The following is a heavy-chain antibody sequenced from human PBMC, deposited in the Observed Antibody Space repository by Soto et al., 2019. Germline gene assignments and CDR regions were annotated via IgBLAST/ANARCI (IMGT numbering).Heavy chain of an antibody. J-gene: IGHJ3*02. D-gene: IGHD3-22*01. CDR1: VFTFSSYA. CDR3: AKDLYDRLGMAFDI. Sequence: GGSLRLSCAASVFTFSSYAMSWVRLAPGKVLEWVSAISGSGGSKYYADSVKGRFTISRDNSKNTLYLQMNSLRAEDTGVYYCAKDLYDRLGMAFDIWGQGTMVTVSS. V-gene: IGHV3-23*01. CDR2: ISGSGGSK.